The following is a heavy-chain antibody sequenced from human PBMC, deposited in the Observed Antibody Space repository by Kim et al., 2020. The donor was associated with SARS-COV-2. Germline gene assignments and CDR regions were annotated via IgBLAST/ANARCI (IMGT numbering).Heavy chain of an antibody. CDR2: IYYSAST. CDR3: ARAGATSGCYYYYCMD. J-gene: IGHJ6*01. D-gene: IGHD5-12*01. CDR1: GGSISSGCYY. Sequence: SETLSLTCTVSGGSISSGCYYWIWIRQHPGKGRDGIGYIYYSASTNSYLNRKIRVTIAVDTYKYYLSLKFMSVTATATAVYYCARAGATSGCYYYYCMD. V-gene: IGHV4-31*03.